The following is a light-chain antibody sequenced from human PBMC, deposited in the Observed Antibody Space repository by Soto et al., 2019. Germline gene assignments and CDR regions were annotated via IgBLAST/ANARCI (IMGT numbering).Light chain of an antibody. CDR2: DVT. CDR3: SSYTSSSTPYV. Sequence: QSALTQPALVSGSPGQSITISCTGTSSDVGGYNYFSWYQQHPVKAPKLMIYDVTNRPSGVSDRFSGSKSGNTASLTISGLQAEDEAVYYCSSYTSSSTPYVFGTGTKVTVL. CDR1: SSDVGGYNY. J-gene: IGLJ1*01. V-gene: IGLV2-14*01.